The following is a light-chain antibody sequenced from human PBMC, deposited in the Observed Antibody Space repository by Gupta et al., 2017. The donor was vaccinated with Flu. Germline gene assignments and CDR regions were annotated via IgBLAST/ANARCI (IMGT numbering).Light chain of an antibody. CDR2: WAS. CDR3: QQEDSTPKT. V-gene: IGKV4-1*01. CDR1: QSVLYSSNNKNY. J-gene: IGKJ1*01. Sequence: DIVLIHSPDSLAVSLVEMATINCKSSQSVLYSSNNKNYLAWYQQKPGQPPKLLIYWASTRESGVPDRFSGSGSGTDFTLTISSRQAEDVAVYYCQQEDSTPKTFGQGTKVEIK.